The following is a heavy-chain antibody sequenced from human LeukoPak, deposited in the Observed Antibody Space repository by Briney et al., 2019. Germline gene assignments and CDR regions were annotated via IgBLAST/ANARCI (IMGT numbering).Heavy chain of an antibody. D-gene: IGHD6-13*01. CDR3: AGGVSSSWYDY. Sequence: PGGSLRLSCAASGFTFSSYSMNWVRQAPGKGLEWVSYISSSSSTIYYADSVKGRFTISRDNAKNSLYLQMNSLRAEDTAVYYCAGGVSSSWYDYWGQGTLVTVSS. CDR1: GFTFSSYS. CDR2: ISSSSSTI. J-gene: IGHJ4*02. V-gene: IGHV3-48*01.